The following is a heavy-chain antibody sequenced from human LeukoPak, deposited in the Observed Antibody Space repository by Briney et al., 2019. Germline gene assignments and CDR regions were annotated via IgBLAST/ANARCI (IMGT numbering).Heavy chain of an antibody. CDR2: ISSSSSYI. J-gene: IGHJ6*03. D-gene: IGHD3-3*01. CDR1: GFTFSSYS. CDR3: ARGGFWDFWSGRGTTYYYMDD. V-gene: IGHV3-21*01. Sequence: GGSLRLSCAASGFTFSSYSMNWVRQAPGKGLEWVSSISSSSSYIYYADSVKGRFTISRDNAKNSLYLQMNSLRAEDTAVYYCARGGFWDFWSGRGTTYYYMDDWGKGTTVTVSS.